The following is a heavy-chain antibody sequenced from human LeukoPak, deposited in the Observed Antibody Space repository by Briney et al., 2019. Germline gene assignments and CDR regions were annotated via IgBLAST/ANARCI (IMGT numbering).Heavy chain of an antibody. CDR1: GYTFVGYY. J-gene: IGHJ4*02. CDR3: AREYSASEH. CDR2: IDPYTGNT. Sequence: VASVTVSFKASGYTFVGYYLHWVRQAPGQGLEWMAWIDPYTGNTHYAQKFQGRITVTRDTSVSTTYMELSWLTSDDTARYYCAREYSASEHWGQGTLVTVSS. D-gene: IGHD5-12*01. V-gene: IGHV1-2*02.